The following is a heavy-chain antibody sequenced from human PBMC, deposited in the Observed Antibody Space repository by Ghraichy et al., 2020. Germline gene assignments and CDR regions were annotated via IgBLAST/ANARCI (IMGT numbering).Heavy chain of an antibody. V-gene: IGHV4-30-4*07. J-gene: IGHJ4*02. D-gene: IGHD3-22*01. CDR2: IFYSGHI. CDR3: ARTSSRFDSTGSYFDK. Sequence: LSLTCAVSGGSIGSGDYSWSWIRQQPGKELEWIGQIFYSGHIYHNPALKSRLTLSIDTSKNQFSLTLISVTAADTAVYYCARTSSRFDSTGSYFDKWGQGALVTVSS. CDR1: GGSIGSGDYS.